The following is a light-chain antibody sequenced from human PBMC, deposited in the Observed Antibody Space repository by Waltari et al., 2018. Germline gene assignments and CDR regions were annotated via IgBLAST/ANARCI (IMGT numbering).Light chain of an antibody. J-gene: IGKJ3*01. V-gene: IGKV3-15*01. CDR3: QHYSNWPFT. Sequence: EIVLTQSPATLSLSPGERATLSCRASQSVSRSLAWYQQKPGQAPRLLIYGASSRATGIPDMFSGSGSVPDFTLTISSLEPEDFAVYYCQHYSNWPFTFGPGTKLDIK. CDR2: GAS. CDR1: QSVSRS.